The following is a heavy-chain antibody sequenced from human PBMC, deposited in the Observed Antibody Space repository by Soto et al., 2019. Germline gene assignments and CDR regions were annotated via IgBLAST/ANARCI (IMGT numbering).Heavy chain of an antibody. CDR3: AKDPRLRVTYYYMDV. CDR1: GFTFSSYA. D-gene: IGHD4-17*01. Sequence: EVQLLESGGGLVQPGGSLTLSCAASGFTFSSYAMSWVRQAPGKGLEWVSAISDSGDSTYYADSVKGRFTISRDNSKNKVYLQMSSLRAEDTAVYFCAKDPRLRVTYYYMDVWGKGTTVTVSS. V-gene: IGHV3-23*01. J-gene: IGHJ6*03. CDR2: ISDSGDST.